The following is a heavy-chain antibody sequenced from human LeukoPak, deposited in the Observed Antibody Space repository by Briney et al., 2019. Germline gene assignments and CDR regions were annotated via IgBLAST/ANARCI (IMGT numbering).Heavy chain of an antibody. CDR2: ISDSGSAT. CDR1: GFTFSTYD. V-gene: IGHV3-48*03. J-gene: IGHJ5*02. D-gene: IGHD3-10*01. Sequence: GGSLRLSCAASGFTFSTYDMSWVRRAPGKGLEWLSEISDSGSATQYAVSVKGRFNISRDNSKSSLYLQMDSLRAEDTGFYHCARGVFSDTSSWFDPWGQGTLVTVCS. CDR3: ARGVFSDTSSWFDP.